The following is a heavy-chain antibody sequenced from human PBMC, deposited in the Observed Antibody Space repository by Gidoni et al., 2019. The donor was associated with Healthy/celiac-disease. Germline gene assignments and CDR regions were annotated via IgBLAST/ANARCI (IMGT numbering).Heavy chain of an antibody. CDR1: GYRFTSYW. CDR2: IYPGDSDT. Sequence: EVQLVQSGAEVTKPGGSLRISCKGSGYRFTSYWIGWVRQMPGKGLEWMGIIYPGDSDTRYSPSFQGQVTISADKSISTAYLQWSSLKASDTAMYYCARPKYYDSSGYFPYYFDYWGQGTLVTVSS. V-gene: IGHV5-51*01. CDR3: ARPKYYDSSGYFPYYFDY. D-gene: IGHD3-22*01. J-gene: IGHJ4*02.